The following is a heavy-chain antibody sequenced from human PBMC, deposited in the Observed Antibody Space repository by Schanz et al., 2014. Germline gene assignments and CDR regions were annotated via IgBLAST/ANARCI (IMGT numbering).Heavy chain of an antibody. CDR1: GGFISSINW. CDR3: ARGRGSDWNYGTLDY. Sequence: QVQLQESGPGLVKPSGTLSLTCAVSGGFISSINWWSWVRQSPGTGLEWIGEINNSGSTNYNPSLKSRVTISLDKSKNQFSLKLNSVTPADTAVYYCARGRGSDWNYGTLDYWGQGTLVTVSS. V-gene: IGHV4-4*02. J-gene: IGHJ4*02. CDR2: INNSGST. D-gene: IGHD1-7*01.